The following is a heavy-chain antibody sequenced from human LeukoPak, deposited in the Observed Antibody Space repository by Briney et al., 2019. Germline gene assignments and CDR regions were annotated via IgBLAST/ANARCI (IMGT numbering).Heavy chain of an antibody. Sequence: PSETLSLTCAVYGGSFSDYYMSWIRQAPGKGLEWVSYISSSGSTIYYADSVKGRFTISRDNAKNSLYLQMNSLRAEDTAVYYCARAGRGVVPAAPFDYWGQGTLVTVSS. D-gene: IGHD2-2*01. CDR3: ARAGRGVVPAAPFDY. CDR1: GGSFSDYY. CDR2: ISSSGSTI. J-gene: IGHJ4*02. V-gene: IGHV3-11*04.